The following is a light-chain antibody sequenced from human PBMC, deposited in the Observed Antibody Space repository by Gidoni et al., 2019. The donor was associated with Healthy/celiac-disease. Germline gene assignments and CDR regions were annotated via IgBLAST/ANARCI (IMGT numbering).Light chain of an antibody. V-gene: IGLV2-14*03. CDR3: SSYTSSSTPVV. CDR2: DVS. CDR1: SSDVGGYNY. J-gene: IGLJ2*01. Sequence: QSALTQPASVSGSPGQSITISCPGTSSDVGGYNYVSWYQQHPGKAPKLMIYDVSNRPSGVSTRFSGSKSGNTASLTISGLQAEDEADYYCSSYTSSSTPVVFGGGTKLTVL.